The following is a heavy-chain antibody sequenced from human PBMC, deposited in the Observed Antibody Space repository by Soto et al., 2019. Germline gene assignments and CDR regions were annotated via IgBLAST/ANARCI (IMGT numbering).Heavy chain of an antibody. D-gene: IGHD6-13*01. CDR2: IYSGGST. CDR1: GFTVSSNY. J-gene: IGHJ6*02. Sequence: GSLRLSCAASGFTVSSNYMSWFRQAPGKGLEWVSVIYSGGSTYYADSVKGRFTISRDNSKNTLYLQMNSLRAEDTAVYYCARTIAAAGRGAPRYYYGMDVWGQGTTVTVSS. V-gene: IGHV3-66*01. CDR3: ARTIAAAGRGAPRYYYGMDV.